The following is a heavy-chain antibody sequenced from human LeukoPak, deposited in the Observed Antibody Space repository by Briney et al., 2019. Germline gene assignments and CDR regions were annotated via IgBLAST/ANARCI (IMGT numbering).Heavy chain of an antibody. CDR1: GYTFTSYD. CDR3: ARSRGCSGGSCYLNWFDP. Sequence: ASVKVSCKASGYTFTSYDINWVRQVTGQGLEWMGWISAYNGNTNYAQKLQGRVTMTTDTSTSTAYMELRNLRSDDTAVYYCARSRGCSGGSCYLNWFDPWGQGTLVTVSS. D-gene: IGHD2-15*01. CDR2: ISAYNGNT. J-gene: IGHJ5*02. V-gene: IGHV1-18*01.